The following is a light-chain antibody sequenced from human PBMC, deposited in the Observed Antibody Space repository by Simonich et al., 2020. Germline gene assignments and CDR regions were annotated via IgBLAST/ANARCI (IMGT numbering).Light chain of an antibody. V-gene: IGKV4-1*01. CDR1: QSVLYRSNNKNY. Sequence: DIVMTQSPDSLAVSLGERATINCKSSQSVLYRSNNKNYLAWYQQKPGQPPKLLIYCASTRESGVPDRFSGSGSGTDFTLKISRVEAEDVGVYYCMQGIHSITFGQGTRLEIK. J-gene: IGKJ5*01. CDR2: CAS. CDR3: MQGIHSIT.